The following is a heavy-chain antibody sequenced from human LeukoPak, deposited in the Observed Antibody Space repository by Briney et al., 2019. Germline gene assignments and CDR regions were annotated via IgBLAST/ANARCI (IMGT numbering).Heavy chain of an antibody. D-gene: IGHD6-13*01. J-gene: IGHJ4*02. CDR3: ARPHSSSWKFDY. Sequence: PGGFLRLSCAASGFTFSSYAMSWVRQAPGKGLEWVSAISGSGGSTYYADSVRGRFTISRDNSKNTLYLQMNSLRAEDTAAYYCARPHSSSWKFDYWGQGTLVTVSS. CDR1: GFTFSSYA. CDR2: ISGSGGST. V-gene: IGHV3-23*01.